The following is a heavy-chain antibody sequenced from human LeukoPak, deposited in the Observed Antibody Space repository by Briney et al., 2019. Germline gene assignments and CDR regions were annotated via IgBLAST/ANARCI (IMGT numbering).Heavy chain of an antibody. J-gene: IGHJ4*02. V-gene: IGHV1-46*01. CDR2: INPSGGST. CDR1: GYTFTSYY. Sequence: GASVKVSCKASGYTFTSYYMHWVRQAPGQGLEWMGIINPSGGSTSYAQKFQGRVTMTRDTSISTAYMELSRLRSDDTAVYYCARAAKVVPAARYFDYWGQGTLVTVSS. D-gene: IGHD2-2*01. CDR3: ARAAKVVPAARYFDY.